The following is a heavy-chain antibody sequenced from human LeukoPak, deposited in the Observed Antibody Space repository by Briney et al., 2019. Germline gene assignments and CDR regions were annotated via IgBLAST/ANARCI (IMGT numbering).Heavy chain of an antibody. CDR2: IYYTGST. CDR3: ARTIGADGAGADDAFDI. Sequence: PSETLSLTCTVSGGSISSSSYYWGWIRQPPGKGLEWFGNIYYTGSTYHNPSLKSRVTISVDTSKNQFSLKLRSVTAADTAVYYCARTIGADGAGADDAFDIWGQGTMVTVSS. V-gene: IGHV4-39*07. J-gene: IGHJ3*02. D-gene: IGHD6-13*01. CDR1: GGSISSSSYY.